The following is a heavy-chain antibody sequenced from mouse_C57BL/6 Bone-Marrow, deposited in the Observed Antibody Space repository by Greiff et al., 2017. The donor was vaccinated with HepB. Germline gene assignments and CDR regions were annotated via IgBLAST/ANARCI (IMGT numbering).Heavy chain of an antibody. V-gene: IGHV5-4*01. D-gene: IGHD1-1*01. J-gene: IGHJ4*01. CDR1: GFTFSSYA. CDR3: ARATVVAYYYAMDY. CDR2: ISDGGSYT. Sequence: VQLKESGGGLVKPGGSLKLSCAASGFTFSSYAMSWVRQTPEKRLEWVATISDGGSYTYYPDNVKGRFTISRDNAKNNLYLQMSHLKSEDTAMYYCARATVVAYYYAMDYWGQGTSVTVSS.